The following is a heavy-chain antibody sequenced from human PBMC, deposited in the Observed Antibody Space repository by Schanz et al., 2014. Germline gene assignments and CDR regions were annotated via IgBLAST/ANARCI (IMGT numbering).Heavy chain of an antibody. CDR2: IVPIAGIT. J-gene: IGHJ5*02. CDR3: AREVGLYDRGWFDP. D-gene: IGHD3-22*01. V-gene: IGHV1-46*01. CDR1: GYTFVSYS. Sequence: QILLVQPGPEVKKPGASVKVSCKASGYTFVSYSMHWVRQAPGQGLEWMGRIVPIAGITNYAQRFQGRVTITADKSSDTAYMELSSLRSEDTAVYYCAREVGLYDRGWFDPWGQGTLVTVSS.